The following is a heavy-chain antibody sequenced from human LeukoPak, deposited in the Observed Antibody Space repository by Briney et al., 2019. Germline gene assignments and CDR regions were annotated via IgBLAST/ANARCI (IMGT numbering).Heavy chain of an antibody. Sequence: GRSLRLSCAASGFTFDDYAMHWVRQAPGKGLEWVSGISWNSGSIGYADSVKGRFTISRDNAKNSLYLQMNSLRAEDTALYYCAKDMNYYGSAMDVWGKGTTVTISS. J-gene: IGHJ6*03. CDR2: ISWNSGSI. CDR3: AKDMNYYGSAMDV. D-gene: IGHD3-10*01. V-gene: IGHV3-9*01. CDR1: GFTFDDYA.